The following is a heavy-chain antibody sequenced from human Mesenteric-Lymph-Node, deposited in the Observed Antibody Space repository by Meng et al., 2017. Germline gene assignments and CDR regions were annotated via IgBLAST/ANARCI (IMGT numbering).Heavy chain of an antibody. CDR3: ASLIVTSDY. J-gene: IGHJ4*02. CDR1: GFNFANFE. D-gene: IGHD4-17*01. CDR2: ISTSGSNK. Sequence: GESLKISCAASGFNFANFEMNWVRQAPGKGLEWISFISTSGSNKYYADSVKGRFTISRDNAKNLLYLQMNSLRAEDTAVYYCASLIVTSDYWGQGTLVTVS. V-gene: IGHV3-48*03.